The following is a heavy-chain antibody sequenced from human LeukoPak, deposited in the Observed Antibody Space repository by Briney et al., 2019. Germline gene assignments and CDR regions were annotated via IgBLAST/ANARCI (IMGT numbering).Heavy chain of an antibody. D-gene: IGHD4-23*01. V-gene: IGHV4-59*01. J-gene: IGHJ4*02. Sequence: GSLRLSCAASGFTFSSYWMSWVRQPPGKGLEWIGYIYYSGSTNYNPSLKSRVTISVDTSKNQFSLKLSSVTAADTAVYYCARGAVTQDYWGQGTLVTVSS. CDR3: ARGAVTQDY. CDR1: GFTFSSYW. CDR2: IYYSGST.